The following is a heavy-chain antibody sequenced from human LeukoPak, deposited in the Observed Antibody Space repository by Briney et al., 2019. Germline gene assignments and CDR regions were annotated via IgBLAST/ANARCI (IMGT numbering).Heavy chain of an antibody. CDR3: AKDGPIVVVPAAIKRRVGVDY. CDR2: ISGSGGST. CDR1: GFTFSSYA. D-gene: IGHD2-2*01. V-gene: IGHV3-23*01. J-gene: IGHJ4*02. Sequence: GGSLRLSCAASGFTFSSYAMSWVRQAPGKGLEWVSAISGSGGSTYYADSVKGRFTISRDNSKNTLYLQMNSLRAEDTAVYYCAKDGPIVVVPAAIKRRVGVDYWGQGTLVTVSS.